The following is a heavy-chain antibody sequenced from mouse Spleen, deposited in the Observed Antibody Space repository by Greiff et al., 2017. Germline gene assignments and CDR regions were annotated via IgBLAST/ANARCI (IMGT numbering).Heavy chain of an antibody. J-gene: IGHJ3*01. Sequence: EVQLQQSGPELVKPGASVKISCKASGYTFTDYYMNWVKQSHGKSLEWIGDINPNNGGTSYNQKFKGKATLTVDKSSSTAYMELRSLTSEDSAVYYCAEGDSNYAWFAYWGQGTLVTVSA. CDR2: INPNNGGT. CDR3: AEGDSNYAWFAY. D-gene: IGHD2-5*01. CDR1: GYTFTDYY. V-gene: IGHV1-26*01.